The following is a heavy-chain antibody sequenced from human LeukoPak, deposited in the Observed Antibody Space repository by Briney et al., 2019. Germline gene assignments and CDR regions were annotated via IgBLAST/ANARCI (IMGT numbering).Heavy chain of an antibody. J-gene: IGHJ6*03. CDR2: IYTSGST. CDR3: ARDNDSSGYYYEDDYYYYMDV. CDR1: GGSISSYY. V-gene: IGHV4-4*07. D-gene: IGHD3-22*01. Sequence: SETLSLTCTVSGGSISSYYWSWIRQPAGKGLEWIGRIYTSGSTNYNPSPKSRVTMSVDTSKNQFSLKLSSVTAAGTAVYYCARDNDSSGYYYEDDYYYYMDVWGKGTTVTVSS.